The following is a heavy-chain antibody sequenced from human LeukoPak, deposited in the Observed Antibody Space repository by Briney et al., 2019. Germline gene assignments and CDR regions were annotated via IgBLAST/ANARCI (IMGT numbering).Heavy chain of an antibody. CDR1: GFTFSSYS. V-gene: IGHV3-21*01. CDR2: ISSSSSYI. CDR3: AREVTTVTRGEYYFDY. Sequence: PGGSLRLSCAASGFTFSSYSMNWVRQAPGKGLEWVSSISSSSSYIYYADSVKGRFTISRDNAKNSLYLQMNSLRAEDTAVYYCAREVTTVTRGEYYFDYWGQGTLVTVSS. J-gene: IGHJ4*02. D-gene: IGHD4-17*01.